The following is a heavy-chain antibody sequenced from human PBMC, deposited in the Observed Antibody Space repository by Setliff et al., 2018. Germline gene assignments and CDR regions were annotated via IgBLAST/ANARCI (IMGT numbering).Heavy chain of an antibody. CDR3: ATDELTTSCIDH. CDR1: GGTFNSYG. J-gene: IGHJ4*02. V-gene: IGHV1-69*06. Sequence: SVKVSCKTSGGTFNSYGIDWVRQAPGQGLEWMGRSIPISGTTKYAQKFQDRVTITADKSTSTAYMELSSLTSDDTAVYYCATDELTTSCIDHWGQGALVTVSS. D-gene: IGHD1-7*01. CDR2: SIPISGTT.